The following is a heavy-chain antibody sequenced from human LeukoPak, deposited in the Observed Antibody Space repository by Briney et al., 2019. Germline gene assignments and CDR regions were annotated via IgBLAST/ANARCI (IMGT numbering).Heavy chain of an antibody. CDR2: MNPNSGNT. Sequence: GASVKASCKASGYTFTSYDINWVRQATGQGLEWMGWMNPNSGNTGYAQKFQGRVTMTRNTSISTAYMELSSLRSEDTAVYYCARPIYCSSTSCYNGMDVWGQGTTVTVSS. CDR3: ARPIYCSSTSCYNGMDV. V-gene: IGHV1-8*01. CDR1: GYTFTSYD. J-gene: IGHJ6*02. D-gene: IGHD2-2*02.